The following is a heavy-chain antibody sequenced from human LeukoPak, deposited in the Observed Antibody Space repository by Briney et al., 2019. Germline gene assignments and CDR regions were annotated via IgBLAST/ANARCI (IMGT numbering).Heavy chain of an antibody. V-gene: IGHV3-23*01. CDR3: AKVRDLSYYDSSGYPFDY. Sequence: PGGSLRLSCAASGFTSSSYAMSWVRRAPGKGLEWVSAISGSGGSTYYADSVKGRFTISRDNSKNTLYLQMNSLRAEDTAVYYCAKVRDLSYYDSSGYPFDYWGQGTLVTVSS. D-gene: IGHD3-22*01. CDR2: ISGSGGST. J-gene: IGHJ4*02. CDR1: GFTSSSYA.